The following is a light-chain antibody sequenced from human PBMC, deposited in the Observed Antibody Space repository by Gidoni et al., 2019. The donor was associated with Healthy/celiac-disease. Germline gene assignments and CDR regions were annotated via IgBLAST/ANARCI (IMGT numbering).Light chain of an antibody. J-gene: IGKJ2*01. V-gene: IGKV3-15*01. Sequence: EIVMTQSQATLSVSPGERATLSCRASQSVSSNLAWYQQKPGQAPRLLIYGSSTRATGIPARFSGSVSGTEFTLIISSLQSEDFAVYYCQQYNNLPPMYTFXXXTKLEIK. CDR1: QSVSSN. CDR2: GSS. CDR3: QQYNNLPPMYT.